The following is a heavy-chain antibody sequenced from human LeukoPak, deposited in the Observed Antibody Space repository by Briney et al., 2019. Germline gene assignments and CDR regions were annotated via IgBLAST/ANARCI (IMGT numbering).Heavy chain of an antibody. J-gene: IGHJ4*02. CDR2: ISSGSSDT. CDR3: ARVPYYCGFDY. CDR1: GFTFTDYY. V-gene: IGHV3-11*06. D-gene: IGHD3-10*01. Sequence: PGGSLRLSCAASGFTFTDYYMSWIRQAPGKGLEWLSYISSGSSDTNYADSVKGRFTISRDNAKKSLYLQMNSLRAEDTAVYYCARVPYYCGFDYWGQGNLVTVSS.